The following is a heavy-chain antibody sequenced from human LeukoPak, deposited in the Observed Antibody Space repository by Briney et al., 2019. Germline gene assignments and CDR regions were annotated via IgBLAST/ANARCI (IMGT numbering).Heavy chain of an antibody. D-gene: IGHD3-22*01. J-gene: IGHJ4*02. CDR3: ASSITMIVVVINPHPLDY. CDR2: INPNSGGT. CDR1: GYTFTGYY. V-gene: IGHV1-2*02. Sequence: EASVKVSCKASGYTFTGYYMHWVRQAPGQGLEWMGWINPNSGGTNYAQKFQGRVTMTRDTSISTAYMELSRLRSDDTAVYYCASSITMIVVVINPHPLDYWGQGTLVTVSS.